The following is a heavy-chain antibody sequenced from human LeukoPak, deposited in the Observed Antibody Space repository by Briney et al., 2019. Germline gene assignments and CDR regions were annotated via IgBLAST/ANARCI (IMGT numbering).Heavy chain of an antibody. CDR2: IYHSGRT. D-gene: IGHD6-13*01. Sequence: NPSETLSLTRAVSGGSISSSNWWSWVRQPPGKGLEWIGEIYHSGRTNYNPSLKSRVTISVDKSKNQFSLKLSSVTAADTAVYYCARGLAAAGNHFDYWGQGTLVTVSS. J-gene: IGHJ4*02. CDR1: GGSISSSNW. CDR3: ARGLAAAGNHFDY. V-gene: IGHV4-4*02.